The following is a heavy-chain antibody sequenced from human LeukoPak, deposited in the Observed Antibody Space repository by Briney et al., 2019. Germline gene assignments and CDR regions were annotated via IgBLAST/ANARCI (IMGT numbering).Heavy chain of an antibody. D-gene: IGHD3-22*01. V-gene: IGHV3-43*01. Sequence: PRGSLRLSCAASGFTFDDYIMHWVRQAPGKGLEWVSLISWDGDSTYYADSVKGRFTISRDNSKNSLYLQMNSLRIEDTALYYCAKARGLIGGAFDIWGQGTMVTVSS. J-gene: IGHJ3*02. CDR2: ISWDGDST. CDR3: AKARGLIGGAFDI. CDR1: GFTFDDYI.